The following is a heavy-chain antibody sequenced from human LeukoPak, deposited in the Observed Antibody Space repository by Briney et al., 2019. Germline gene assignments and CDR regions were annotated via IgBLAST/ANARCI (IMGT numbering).Heavy chain of an antibody. Sequence: GGSLRLSCAASGFTFSSYGMRWVRQAPGKGLEWVAVISYDGSNKYYADSVKGRFTISRDNSKNTLYLQMNSLRAEDTAVYYCAKDLGYDILTGYLFGMDVWGQGTTVTVSS. CDR3: AKDLGYDILTGYLFGMDV. CDR1: GFTFSSYG. D-gene: IGHD3-9*01. V-gene: IGHV3-30*18. CDR2: ISYDGSNK. J-gene: IGHJ6*02.